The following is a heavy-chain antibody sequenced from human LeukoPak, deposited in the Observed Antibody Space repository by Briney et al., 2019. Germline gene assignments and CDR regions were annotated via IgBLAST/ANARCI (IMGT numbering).Heavy chain of an antibody. V-gene: IGHV4-61*02. D-gene: IGHD2-21*01. CDR1: SGSLNSGLYY. Sequence: PSQTLSLTCTVSSGSLNSGLYYWTWIRQPAGKGLEWIGRISSTGSTTYNPSLKGRGSISLDTSKNSFSLKVTSVTAADTAVYYCARETEEVYSRSWGPYDSYYYMDAWGNGTTVTVS. J-gene: IGHJ6*03. CDR2: ISSTGST. CDR3: ARETEEVYSRSWGPYDSYYYMDA.